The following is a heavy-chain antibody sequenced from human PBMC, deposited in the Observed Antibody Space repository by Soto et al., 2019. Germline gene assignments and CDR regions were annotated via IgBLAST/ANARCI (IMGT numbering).Heavy chain of an antibody. CDR2: VYYTGST. D-gene: IGHD3-22*01. CDR3: ARQRRYYYDSSGYPDY. CDR1: GGSTSSSTYY. V-gene: IGHV4-39*01. J-gene: IGHJ4*02. Sequence: KPXGTLSLTCSVSGGSTSSSTYYWGWIRQPPGKGLEWIGSVYYTGSTFYNPSLKSRVTISVDTSKNQFSLRLSSVTAADTAVYYCARQRRYYYDSSGYPDYWGQGTLVTVSS.